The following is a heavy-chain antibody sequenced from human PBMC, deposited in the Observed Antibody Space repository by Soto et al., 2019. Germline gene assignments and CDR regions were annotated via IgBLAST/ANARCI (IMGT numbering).Heavy chain of an antibody. CDR3: ARDSRSTVVTPEDAFDI. CDR2: IYYSGST. Sequence: QVQLQESGPGLVKPSQTLSLTCTVSGGSISSGGYYWSWIRQHPGKGLEWIGYIYYSGSTYYNPSLKRRVTISVDTSKNQFSLKLSSVTAADTAVYYCARDSRSTVVTPEDAFDIWGQGTMVTVSS. D-gene: IGHD4-17*01. V-gene: IGHV4-31*03. J-gene: IGHJ3*02. CDR1: GGSISSGGYY.